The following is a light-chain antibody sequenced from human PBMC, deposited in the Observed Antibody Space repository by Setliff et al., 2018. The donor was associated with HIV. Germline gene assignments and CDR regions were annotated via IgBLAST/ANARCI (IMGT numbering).Light chain of an antibody. Sequence: DIVMTQSPDSLAVSLGERATINCKSSQSVLYSSNNQDYLAWYQQKPGQPPKLLIYWASTRESGVPVRFSGSGSGTDFTLTISSLQAEDVAVYYCQQYYSTPLTFGGGTKVDIK. V-gene: IGKV4-1*01. J-gene: IGKJ4*01. CDR1: QSVLYSSNNQDY. CDR3: QQYYSTPLT. CDR2: WAS.